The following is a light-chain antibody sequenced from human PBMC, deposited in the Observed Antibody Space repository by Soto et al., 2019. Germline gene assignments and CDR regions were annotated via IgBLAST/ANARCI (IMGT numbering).Light chain of an antibody. V-gene: IGKV3-15*01. J-gene: IGKJ4*01. CDR2: GAS. Sequence: EIVMTESPATLSVSPGERATLSCRAGQSVSSNVAWYQHKPGQAPRLLIYGASTRATGIPARFSGSGSGTEFTLTISSLQSEDFAVYYCQQYNNWPLTFGGGTKVDIK. CDR1: QSVSSN. CDR3: QQYNNWPLT.